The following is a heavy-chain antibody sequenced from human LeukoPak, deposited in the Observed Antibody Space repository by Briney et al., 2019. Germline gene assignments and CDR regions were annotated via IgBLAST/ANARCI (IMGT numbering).Heavy chain of an antibody. Sequence: GGSLRLSCAASGFTFSSYWMSWVRQAPGKGLEWVANIKQDGSEKYYVDSVKGRFTISRDNAKNSLYLKMNSLRAEDTAVYYCARAGYRYSSDYWGQGTLVTVSS. CDR3: ARAGYRYSSDY. CDR1: GFTFSSYW. V-gene: IGHV3-7*01. CDR2: IKQDGSEK. D-gene: IGHD6-13*01. J-gene: IGHJ4*02.